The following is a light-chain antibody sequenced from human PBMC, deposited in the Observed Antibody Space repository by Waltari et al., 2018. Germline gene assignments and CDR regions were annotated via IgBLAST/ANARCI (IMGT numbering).Light chain of an antibody. CDR2: AAS. CDR1: QGMSSW. Sequence: DIQMTQSPSSVSASVGDRVTITCRASQGMSSWLAWYQQKQGKAPKLLIYAASSLQSGVPSRFSGSGSGTDFTLTISSLQPEDFATYYCQQANSFPPTFGGGTKVEIK. J-gene: IGKJ4*01. V-gene: IGKV1-12*01. CDR3: QQANSFPPT.